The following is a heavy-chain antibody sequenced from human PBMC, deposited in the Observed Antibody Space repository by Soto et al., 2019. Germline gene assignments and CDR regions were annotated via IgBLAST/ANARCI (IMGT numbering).Heavy chain of an antibody. D-gene: IGHD2-2*01. Sequence: ASVKVSCKASRYTFTSYDINWVRQATGQGLEWMGWMNPNSGNTGYAQKFQGRVTMTRNTSISTAYMELSSLRSEDTAVYYCARGGSYCSSTSCYAGVFDYWGQGTLVTVSS. CDR3: ARGGSYCSSTSCYAGVFDY. J-gene: IGHJ4*02. CDR2: MNPNSGNT. V-gene: IGHV1-8*01. CDR1: RYTFTSYD.